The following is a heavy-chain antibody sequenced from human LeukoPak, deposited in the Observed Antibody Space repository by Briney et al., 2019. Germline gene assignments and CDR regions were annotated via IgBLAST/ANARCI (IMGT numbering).Heavy chain of an antibody. V-gene: IGHV1-58*02. D-gene: IGHD3-22*01. CDR2: IVVGSGNT. Sequence: VASVKVSCKASGFTFTSSAMQWVRQARGQRLEWIGWIVVGSGNTNYAQKFQERVTITRDMSTSTAYMELSSLRSEDTAVYYCARDLYDSTPLDYWGQGTLVTVSS. J-gene: IGHJ4*02. CDR1: GFTFTSSA. CDR3: ARDLYDSTPLDY.